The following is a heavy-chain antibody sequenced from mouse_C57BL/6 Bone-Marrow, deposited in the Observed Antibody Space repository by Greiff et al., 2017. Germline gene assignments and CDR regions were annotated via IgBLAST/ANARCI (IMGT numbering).Heavy chain of an antibody. D-gene: IGHD3-2*02. V-gene: IGHV1-81*01. Sequence: VQVVESGAELARPGASVKLSCKASGYTFTSYGISWVKQRTGQGLEWIGEIYPRSGNTYYNEKFKGKATLTADKSSSTAYMELRSLTSEDSAVYFCARDSSGYLYAMDYWGQGTSVTVSS. J-gene: IGHJ4*01. CDR3: ARDSSGYLYAMDY. CDR1: GYTFTSYG. CDR2: IYPRSGNT.